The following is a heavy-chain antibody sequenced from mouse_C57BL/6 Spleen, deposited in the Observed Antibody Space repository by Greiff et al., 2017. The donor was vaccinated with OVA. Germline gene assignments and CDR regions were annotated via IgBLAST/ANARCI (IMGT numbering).Heavy chain of an antibody. Sequence: QVQLQQSGAELVKPGASVKMSCKASGYTFTSYWITWVKQRPGQGLEWIGDIYPGSGSTNYNEKFKSKATLTVDTSSSTAYMQLSSLTSEDSAVYYCARYGDGYYDWYFDVWGTGTTVTVSS. CDR2: IYPGSGST. CDR1: GYTFTSYW. V-gene: IGHV1-55*01. D-gene: IGHD2-3*01. CDR3: ARYGDGYYDWYFDV. J-gene: IGHJ1*03.